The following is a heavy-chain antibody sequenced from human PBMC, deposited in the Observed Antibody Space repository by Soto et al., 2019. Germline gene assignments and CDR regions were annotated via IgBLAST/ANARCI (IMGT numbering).Heavy chain of an antibody. CDR3: ATGLDQPQVGVYVDP. Sequence: QVQLVQSGAEVKNPGSSVKVSCKPSGGTFNSYLIDWVRQAPGQGLEWMGGIIPAFGTAQYAQKFQGRVTITAGNSTTTAYMELRTMTSEDTAVYYCATGLDQPQVGVYVDPWGQGTLVTSSS. J-gene: IGHJ5*02. D-gene: IGHD2-8*01. V-gene: IGHV1-69*06. CDR2: IIPAFGTA. CDR1: GGTFNSYL.